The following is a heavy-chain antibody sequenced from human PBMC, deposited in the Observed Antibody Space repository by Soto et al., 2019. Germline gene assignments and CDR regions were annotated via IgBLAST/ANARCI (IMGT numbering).Heavy chain of an antibody. J-gene: IGHJ4*02. Sequence: EVHLLESGGGLVQPGGSLRVSCAASGLTFRDLVMSWVRQAPGKGLEWVSAIRASGGQTFYADSVKGRFTIARDNSKNTLYLQMNSLRDEDTALYFCAQDRGWGVVSPSHDYWGQGTLVTVSS. D-gene: IGHD2-21*01. CDR2: IRASGGQT. CDR1: GLTFRDLV. CDR3: AQDRGWGVVSPSHDY. V-gene: IGHV3-23*01.